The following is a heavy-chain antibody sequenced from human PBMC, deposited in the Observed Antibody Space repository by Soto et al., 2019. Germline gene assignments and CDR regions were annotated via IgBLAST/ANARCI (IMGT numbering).Heavy chain of an antibody. Sequence: QVQLVQSGGGVVQPGRSLRLSCEASRFTFSSYGMHWVRQAPGKGLEWVAVISSDGSNKYYADSVRGRFTISRDNSKNTLYLPMSILRPEDTAAYYCAKGGGYTYGTNDAFDIWGQGTMVTVSS. CDR3: AKGGGYTYGTNDAFDI. V-gene: IGHV3-30*18. CDR1: RFTFSSYG. D-gene: IGHD5-18*01. J-gene: IGHJ3*02. CDR2: ISSDGSNK.